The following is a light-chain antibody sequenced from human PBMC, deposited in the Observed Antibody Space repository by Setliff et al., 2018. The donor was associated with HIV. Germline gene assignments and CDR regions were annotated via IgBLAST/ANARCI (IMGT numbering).Light chain of an antibody. J-gene: IGLJ2*01. V-gene: IGLV2-11*01. CDR1: SSDVGAYNY. Sequence: QSALTQPRSVSGSPGQSVTLSCTGSSSDVGAYNYVSWYQQYPGKAPTLIIYDVSKRPSGVPDRFSGSKSGDTASLTISGLQAEDEAEYHCSSYTSSITHVVFGGGTKVTVL. CDR3: SSYTSSITHVV. CDR2: DVS.